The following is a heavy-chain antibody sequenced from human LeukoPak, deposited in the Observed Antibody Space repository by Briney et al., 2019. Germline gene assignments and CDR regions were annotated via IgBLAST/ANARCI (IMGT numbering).Heavy chain of an antibody. CDR2: INPISGAT. J-gene: IGHJ4*02. Sequence: ASVKVSCKTSGYTFTRYYMQWVRQAPGHGLEWMGIINPISGATDYAQKFQGRVTMTRDTSTSTVYMELSSLRSEDTAMYYCARLPYRDGVAQDYWGQGTLVTVS. CDR1: GYTFTRYY. CDR3: ARLPYRDGVAQDY. V-gene: IGHV1-46*01. D-gene: IGHD3-16*02.